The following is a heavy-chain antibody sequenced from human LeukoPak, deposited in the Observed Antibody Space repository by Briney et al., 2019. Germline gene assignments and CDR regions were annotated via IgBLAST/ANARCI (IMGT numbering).Heavy chain of an antibody. J-gene: IGHJ4*02. D-gene: IGHD4-17*01. V-gene: IGHV3-23*01. CDR1: GFTFSSYG. CDR3: AKGGDYGTDNY. CDR2: ISATGGTT. Sequence: GGTLRLSCAASGFTFSSYGMSWVRQAPGKGLEWVSAISATGGTTYYADSVKGRFTISRDNSKNTLYLQMNSLRAEDTAVYYCAKGGDYGTDNYWGQGTLVTVSS.